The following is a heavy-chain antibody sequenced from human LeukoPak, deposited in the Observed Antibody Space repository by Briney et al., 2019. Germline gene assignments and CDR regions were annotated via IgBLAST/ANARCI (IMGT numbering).Heavy chain of an antibody. Sequence: ASVKVSCKASGYTFTNYYMHWVRQAPGQGLEWMGMISPSGGSTTYAQKFQGRVTMTRDTSTSTVYMELSILRSEDTAVYYCAREGTLSSPRNWFDPWGQGTLVTVSS. D-gene: IGHD6-13*01. CDR1: GYTFTNYY. J-gene: IGHJ5*02. V-gene: IGHV1-46*01. CDR2: ISPSGGST. CDR3: AREGTLSSPRNWFDP.